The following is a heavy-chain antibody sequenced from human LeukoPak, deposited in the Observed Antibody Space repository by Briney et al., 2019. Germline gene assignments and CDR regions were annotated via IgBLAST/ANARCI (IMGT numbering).Heavy chain of an antibody. Sequence: PSETLSLTCNVSGASLSTGTSYWGWIRQPPGRGLEWIGSIYHSGHTYYHPSFKSRVTISVDTPTNQFSLKLSSLTAADPAVYFCVEETQMDCFKRGGLGHFDFWGRGTLVTVSS. D-gene: IGHD2-21*01. CDR2: IYHSGHT. V-gene: IGHV4-39*01. CDR3: VEETQMDCFKRGGLGHFDF. J-gene: IGHJ2*01. CDR1: GASLSTGTSY.